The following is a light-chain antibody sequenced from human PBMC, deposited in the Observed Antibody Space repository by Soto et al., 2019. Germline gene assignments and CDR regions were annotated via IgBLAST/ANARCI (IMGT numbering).Light chain of an antibody. CDR3: QKYNIAPPT. CDR2: AAS. J-gene: IGKJ1*01. V-gene: IGKV1-27*01. Sequence: QMTQSQSSLSASVGDRVTITCRASRGISNYLAWYQQKPGEVPKLLIFAASTLQSGVPSRFSGSGSGTDFTLTISSLQPEDVATYYCQKYNIAPPTFGPGTKVEIK. CDR1: RGISNY.